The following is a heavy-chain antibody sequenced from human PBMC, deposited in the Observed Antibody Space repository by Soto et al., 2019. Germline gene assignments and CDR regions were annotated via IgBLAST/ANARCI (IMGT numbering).Heavy chain of an antibody. CDR2: ISSSGSTI. CDR3: ARMYYYDSSGYYYEDFDY. D-gene: IGHD3-22*01. CDR1: GFTFSSYE. J-gene: IGHJ4*02. Sequence: GGSLRLSCAASGFTFSSYEMNWVRQAPGKGLEWVSYISSSGSTIYYADSVKGRFTISRDNAKNSLYLQMNSLRAEDTAVYYCARMYYYDSSGYYYEDFDYWGQGTLVTVSS. V-gene: IGHV3-48*03.